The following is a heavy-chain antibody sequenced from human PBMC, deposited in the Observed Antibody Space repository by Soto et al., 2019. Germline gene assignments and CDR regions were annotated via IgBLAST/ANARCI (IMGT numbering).Heavy chain of an antibody. CDR3: VRGTPTPGLDY. CDR1: GLRLNSLW. Sequence: PSGSLELACAACGLRLNSLWVDVACQGAGKGLEWVGNVNTDVSQTQFVDSVKGRFTFSRDNARNSLHLEMNSVRAEDMAAYYCVRGTPTPGLDYWGQGTLVTVSS. V-gene: IGHV3-7*01. J-gene: IGHJ4*02. D-gene: IGHD1-1*01. CDR2: VNTDVSQT.